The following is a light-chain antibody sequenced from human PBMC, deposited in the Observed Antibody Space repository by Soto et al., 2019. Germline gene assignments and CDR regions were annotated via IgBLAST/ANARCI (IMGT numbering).Light chain of an antibody. Sequence: DIQMTHSPSTLSASVGDRVTITCRASQSISSWLAWYQQKPGKAPKLLIYKASSLESGVPSRFSGSGSGTEFTLTISSLQPDDFATYYCQQYNSYSKFGQGTKVDIK. CDR3: QQYNSYSK. V-gene: IGKV1-5*03. CDR1: QSISSW. CDR2: KAS. J-gene: IGKJ1*01.